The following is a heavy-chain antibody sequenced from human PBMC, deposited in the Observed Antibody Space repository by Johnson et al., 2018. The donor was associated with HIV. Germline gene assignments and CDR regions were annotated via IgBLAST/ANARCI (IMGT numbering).Heavy chain of an antibody. CDR3: ARGRKTVTTVRPSAFDI. CDR2: ISDDGSNK. CDR1: GFSFSRYV. J-gene: IGHJ3*02. V-gene: IGHV3-30-3*01. D-gene: IGHD4-17*01. Sequence: VQLVESGGGVVQPGRSLRLSCAASGFSFSRYVMHWVRQAPGKGLEWVAVISDDGSNKYYADSVKGRFTISRDNSKNTLYLQMNSLRAEDTAVYYCARGRKTVTTVRPSAFDIWGQGTMVTVSS.